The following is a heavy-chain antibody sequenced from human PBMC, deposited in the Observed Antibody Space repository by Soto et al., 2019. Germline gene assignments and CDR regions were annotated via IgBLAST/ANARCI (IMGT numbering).Heavy chain of an antibody. CDR3: ARGSPMSYYYGMDV. D-gene: IGHD2-15*01. Sequence: GGSLRLSCAASGFTFSSYWMHWVRQAPGKGLVWVARINNDGSTTNYADSVKGRFTISRDNTKDILYLQMNSLRAEDTALYYCARGSPMSYYYGMDVWGQGTTVTVSS. J-gene: IGHJ6*02. CDR2: INNDGSTT. V-gene: IGHV3-74*01. CDR1: GFTFSSYW.